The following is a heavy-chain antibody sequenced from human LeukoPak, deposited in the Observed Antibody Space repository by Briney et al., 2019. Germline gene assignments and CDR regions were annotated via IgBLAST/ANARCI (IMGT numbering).Heavy chain of an antibody. V-gene: IGHV4-59*01. CDR3: ARYSGSYALFDY. CDR2: TYYSGST. D-gene: IGHD1-26*01. J-gene: IGHJ4*02. Sequence: SETLSLTCIVSGGSISSYYWSWIRQPPGKGLEWIGYTYYSGSTNYNPSLKSRVTISVDTSKNQFSPKLSSVTAADTAVYYCARYSGSYALFDYWGQGTLVTVSS. CDR1: GGSISSYY.